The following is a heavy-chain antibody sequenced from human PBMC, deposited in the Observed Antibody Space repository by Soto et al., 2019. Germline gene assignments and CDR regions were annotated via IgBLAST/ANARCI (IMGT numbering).Heavy chain of an antibody. D-gene: IGHD3-22*01. CDR1: GFTLSNYW. CDR2: IKGDGSRI. V-gene: IGHV3-7*04. Sequence: SLRLSCAASGFTLSNYWMVWARQTPGKGLEWVANIKGDGSRIYYLDSVEGRFIISRDNAKNSLYLQMNSLRVEDTAVYYCARDTNYYDGSHYYDTFDLW. J-gene: IGHJ3*01. CDR3: ARDTNYYDGSHYYDTFDL.